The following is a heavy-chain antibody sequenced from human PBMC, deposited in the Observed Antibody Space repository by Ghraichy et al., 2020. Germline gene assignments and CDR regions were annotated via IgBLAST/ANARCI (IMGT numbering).Heavy chain of an antibody. D-gene: IGHD3-3*01. CDR3: ARHGWSWGHSDLRKWIDS. V-gene: IGHV4-39*01. CDR1: GGSIGSSSYF. J-gene: IGHJ5*01. CDR2: IHYSGNT. Sequence: SETLSLTCTVSGGSIGSSSYFWGWIRPPPGKGLEWIGCIHYSGNTYYNPSVKSRVTISGYTSKKQFSLRLSSVTAADTAVYYCARHGWSWGHSDLRKWIDSWGQGTLVTVSS.